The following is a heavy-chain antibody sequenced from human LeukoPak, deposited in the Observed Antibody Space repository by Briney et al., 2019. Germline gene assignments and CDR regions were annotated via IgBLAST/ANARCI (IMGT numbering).Heavy chain of an antibody. V-gene: IGHV3-30*18. CDR1: GFTFDDYG. D-gene: IGHD3-9*01. CDR3: AKDRPIYDILTPSFDY. CDR2: ISYDGSNK. J-gene: IGHJ4*02. Sequence: GGSLRLSCAASGFTFDDYGMHWVRQAPGKGLEWVAVISYDGSNKYYADSVKGRFTISRDNSKNTLYLQMNSLRAEDTAVYYCAKDRPIYDILTPSFDYWGQGTLVTVSS.